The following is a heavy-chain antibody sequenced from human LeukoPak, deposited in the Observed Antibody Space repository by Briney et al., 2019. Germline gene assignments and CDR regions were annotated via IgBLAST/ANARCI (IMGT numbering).Heavy chain of an antibody. CDR1: GFTFSTYA. D-gene: IGHD3-22*01. Sequence: GGSLRLSCAASGFTFSTYAMSWVRQAPEKGLELVSSISGSGGSTHYTDSVKGRFTISRDNSKNTLYLQMNSLRAEDTAVYYCANLGYTYIVVIHYWGQGTLVTVSS. V-gene: IGHV3-23*01. CDR2: ISGSGGST. J-gene: IGHJ4*02. CDR3: ANLGYTYIVVIHY.